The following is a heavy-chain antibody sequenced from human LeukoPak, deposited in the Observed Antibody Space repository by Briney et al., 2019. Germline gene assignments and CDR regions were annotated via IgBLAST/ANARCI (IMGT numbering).Heavy chain of an antibody. V-gene: IGHV1-2*02. CDR3: AREGYYGSGSYSPYYYGMDV. J-gene: IGHJ6*02. CDR1: GYSFTAYY. CDR2: INPNSGDT. D-gene: IGHD3-10*01. Sequence: ASVKVSCKASGYSFTAYYMHLVRQAPGQGLEWMGWINPNSGDTNYAQNFRDRVTMTWDTSVSTAYMELSSLTSDDTAVYYCAREGYYGSGSYSPYYYGMDVWGQGTTVTVSS.